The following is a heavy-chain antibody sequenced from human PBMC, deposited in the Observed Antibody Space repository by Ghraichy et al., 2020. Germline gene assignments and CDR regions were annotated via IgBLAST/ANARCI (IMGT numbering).Heavy chain of an antibody. CDR1: GFTFSSYS. J-gene: IGHJ6*01. CDR3: AREDGVVQAKIGAFYGMDV. CDR2: ISSSSSYI. Sequence: GGSLRLSCAASGFTFSSYSMNWVRQAPGKGLEWVSSISSSSSYIYYADSVKGRFTISRDNAKNSLYLQMNSLRAEDTAVYYCAREDGVVQAKIGAFYGMDVGGQGRSVTVSS. V-gene: IGHV3-21*01. D-gene: IGHD2-2*01.